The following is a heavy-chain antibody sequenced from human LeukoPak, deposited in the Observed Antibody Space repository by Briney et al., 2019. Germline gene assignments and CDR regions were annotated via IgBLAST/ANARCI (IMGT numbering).Heavy chain of an antibody. CDR1: GYTFTGYY. Sequence: GASVTVSFTSSGYTFTGYYMHWVRQAPGQGLEWMGWINPNSGGTNYAQKFQGRVTMTRDTSISTAYMELTRLRSDDTAVYYCARDEDGRDVWGQGTTVTVSS. CDR3: ARDEDGRDV. CDR2: INPNSGGT. J-gene: IGHJ6*02. V-gene: IGHV1-2*02.